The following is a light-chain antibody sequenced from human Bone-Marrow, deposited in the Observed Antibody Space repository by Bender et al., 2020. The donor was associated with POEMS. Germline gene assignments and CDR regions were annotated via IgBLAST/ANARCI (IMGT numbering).Light chain of an antibody. Sequence: SYELTQPPSVSVTPGQTASFTCSGDKLGDKYVCWYQHKPGQSPVLLIYKNNKRPSWIPERFSGSNSGSTATLTISGTQSMDEADYYCQAWDSNTVIFGGGTKLTVL. V-gene: IGLV3-1*01. CDR3: QAWDSNTVI. CDR2: KNN. J-gene: IGLJ2*01. CDR1: KLGDKY.